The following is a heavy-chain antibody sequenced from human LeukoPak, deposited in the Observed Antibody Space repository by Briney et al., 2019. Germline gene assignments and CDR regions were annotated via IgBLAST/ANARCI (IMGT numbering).Heavy chain of an antibody. J-gene: IGHJ4*02. CDR2: ISSSGSTI. D-gene: IGHD6-6*01. CDR3: ARAAYSSSYAAGY. Sequence: GGSLRLSCAASGFTFSSHSMNWVRQAPGKGLEWLSYISSSGSTIYYADSVKGRFTISRDQAKNSLFLQMDSLRDEDTAVYYCARAAYSSSYAAGYWGQGTLDTVSS. CDR1: GFTFSSHS. V-gene: IGHV3-48*02.